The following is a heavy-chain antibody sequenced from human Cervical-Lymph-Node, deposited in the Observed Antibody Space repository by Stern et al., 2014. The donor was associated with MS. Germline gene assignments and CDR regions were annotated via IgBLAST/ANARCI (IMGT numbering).Heavy chain of an antibody. J-gene: IGHJ5*02. CDR1: GFSLATTGVG. CDR2: IYWDDDK. CDR3: AHRGSNWGYNWFDP. Sequence: HITLKESGPTLVKPTQTLTLTCTFSGFSLATTGVGVAWIRQPPEKALECLGLIYWDDDKRYSPSLKSRLTITKDTSKNQVVLTLTNMDPVDTGIYYCAHRGSNWGYNWFDPWGQGTLVTVSS. V-gene: IGHV2-5*02. D-gene: IGHD7-27*01.